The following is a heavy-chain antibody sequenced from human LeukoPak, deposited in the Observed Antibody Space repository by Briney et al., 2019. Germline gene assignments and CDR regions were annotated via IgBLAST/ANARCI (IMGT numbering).Heavy chain of an antibody. CDR3: AKDRAARLNWRSGGAGFDP. D-gene: IGHD1-1*01. V-gene: IGHV3-30*18. CDR2: ISYDGSNK. CDR1: GFTFSSYG. J-gene: IGHJ5*02. Sequence: PGRSLRLSCAASGFTFSSYGMHWVRQAPGEGLEWVAVISYDGSNKYYADSVKGRFTISRDNSKNTLYLQMNSLRAEDTAVYYCAKDRAARLNWRSGGAGFDPWGQGTLVTVSS.